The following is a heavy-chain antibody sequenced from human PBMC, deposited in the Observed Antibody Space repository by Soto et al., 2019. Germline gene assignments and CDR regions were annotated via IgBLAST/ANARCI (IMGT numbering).Heavy chain of an antibody. Sequence: XVSLRLSCAASGFRFDDYNMHWVRQAPGKGLEWVSLITWNGGNTYYADSVKGRFTISRDGTTKSVSLQMTSLKREDTGLYYCERENLSYGSALDVWGQGTTVTVSS. D-gene: IGHD3-16*01. CDR3: ERENLSYGSALDV. V-gene: IGHV3-43*01. CDR2: ITWNGGNT. J-gene: IGHJ6*02. CDR1: GFRFDDYN.